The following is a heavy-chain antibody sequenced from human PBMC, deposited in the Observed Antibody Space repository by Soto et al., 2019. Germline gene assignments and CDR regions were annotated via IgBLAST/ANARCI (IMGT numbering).Heavy chain of an antibody. CDR1: GFTFRNYD. Sequence: GGSLRLSCEASGFTFRNYDMHWVRQGTGKGLEWVSGISAAGDPDYADSVEGRFTISRENAQNSMYLQMNSLRAEDTAVYYCVRDGSSGWHFDSWGQGTLVTVSS. CDR2: ISAAGDP. CDR3: VRDGSSGWHFDS. J-gene: IGHJ4*02. D-gene: IGHD6-19*01. V-gene: IGHV3-13*05.